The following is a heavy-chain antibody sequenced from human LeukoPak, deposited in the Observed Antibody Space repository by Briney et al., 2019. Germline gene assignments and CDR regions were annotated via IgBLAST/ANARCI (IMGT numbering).Heavy chain of an antibody. Sequence: ASVKVSCKASGYTSTGYYMHWVRQAPGQGLEWMGWINPNSGGTNYAQKFQGRVTMTRDTSISTAYMELSRLRSDDTAVYYCARYYDFWSGYLGYWGQGTLVTVSS. D-gene: IGHD3-3*01. CDR3: ARYYDFWSGYLGY. J-gene: IGHJ4*02. CDR2: INPNSGGT. CDR1: GYTSTGYY. V-gene: IGHV1-2*02.